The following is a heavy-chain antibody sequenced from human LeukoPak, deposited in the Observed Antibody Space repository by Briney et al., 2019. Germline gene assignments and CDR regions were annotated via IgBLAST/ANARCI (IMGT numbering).Heavy chain of an antibody. V-gene: IGHV3-7*01. CDR2: IKQDETEK. CDR1: GFTFSSYA. D-gene: IGHD1-26*01. Sequence: GGSLRLSCAASGFTFSSYAMHWVRQAPGKGLEWVANIKQDETEKFYLGSVKGRFTISRDNAKNSLYLQMNSLRAEDTAVYYCARDRGVFSGSYPLYSFDYWGQGTLVTVSS. J-gene: IGHJ4*02. CDR3: ARDRGVFSGSYPLYSFDY.